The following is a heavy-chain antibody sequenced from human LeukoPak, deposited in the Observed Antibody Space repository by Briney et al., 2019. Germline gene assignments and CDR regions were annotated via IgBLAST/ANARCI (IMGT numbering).Heavy chain of an antibody. CDR3: ARPFIETPSLGALDY. CDR2: INPDSGGT. J-gene: IGHJ4*02. V-gene: IGHV1-2*02. D-gene: IGHD4-23*01. Sequence: ASVKVSCKASGYTFTDYYMHWVRQAPGQGLEWMGWINPDSGGTDYAQNFQGRVTMTRDTSISTAYMELSRLRSDDTAVYYCARPFIETPSLGALDYWGQGTLVTVSS. CDR1: GYTFTDYY.